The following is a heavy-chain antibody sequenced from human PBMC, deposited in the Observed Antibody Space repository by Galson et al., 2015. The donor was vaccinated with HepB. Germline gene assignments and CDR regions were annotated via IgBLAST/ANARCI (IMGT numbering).Heavy chain of an antibody. CDR3: AREWQWLTPPRRAAYNWFDP. J-gene: IGHJ5*02. V-gene: IGHV1-69*13. CDR1: GGTFSSYA. CDR2: IIPIFGTA. D-gene: IGHD6-19*01. Sequence: SVKVSCKASGGTFSSYAISWVRQAPGQGLEWMGGIIPIFGTANYAQKFQGRVTITADESTSTAYMELSSLRSEDTAVYYCAREWQWLTPPRRAAYNWFDPWGQGTLVTVSS.